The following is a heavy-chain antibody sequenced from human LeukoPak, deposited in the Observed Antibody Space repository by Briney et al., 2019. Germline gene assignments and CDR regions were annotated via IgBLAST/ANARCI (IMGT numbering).Heavy chain of an antibody. Sequence: SETLSLTCAVYGGSFSGYYWSWIRQPPGKGLEWIGEINHSGSTNYNPSLKSRVTMSVDTSKNQFSLRLSSVTAADTAVYYCARRKAGDYGSEIDYWGQGTLVTVSS. D-gene: IGHD4/OR15-4a*01. CDR2: INHSGST. J-gene: IGHJ4*02. V-gene: IGHV4-34*01. CDR1: GGSFSGYY. CDR3: ARRKAGDYGSEIDY.